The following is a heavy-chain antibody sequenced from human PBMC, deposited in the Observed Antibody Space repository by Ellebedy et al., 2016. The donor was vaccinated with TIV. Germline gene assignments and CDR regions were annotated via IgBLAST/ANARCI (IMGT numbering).Heavy chain of an antibody. J-gene: IGHJ4*02. CDR1: GGTFSSYA. CDR3: VRVMGAIDF. D-gene: IGHD1-26*01. Sequence: AASVKVSCKASGGTFSSYAISWVRQAPGQGLEWMGGIIPIFGTANYAQKFQGRVTITADKSTSTAYMELSSLRSEDTAVYYCVRVMGAIDFWGQGTLVTVSS. V-gene: IGHV1-69*06. CDR2: IIPIFGTA.